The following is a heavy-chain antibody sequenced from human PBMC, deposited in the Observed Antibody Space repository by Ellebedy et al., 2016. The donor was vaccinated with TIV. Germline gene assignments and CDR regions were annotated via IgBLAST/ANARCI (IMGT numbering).Heavy chain of an antibody. J-gene: IGHJ4*02. CDR3: ATAVRDDWSLSL. V-gene: IGHV4-34*01. CDR2: ISLSGSP. D-gene: IGHD3-9*01. CDR1: GASFSGSY. Sequence: MPSETLSLTCGVSGASFSGSYWSYIRQTPGKGLEWIGEISLSGSPNYNPSLRGRVTMSLDTSKTHFSLNLTSVTAADTAVYYCATAVRDDWSLSLWGQGTQVTVSS.